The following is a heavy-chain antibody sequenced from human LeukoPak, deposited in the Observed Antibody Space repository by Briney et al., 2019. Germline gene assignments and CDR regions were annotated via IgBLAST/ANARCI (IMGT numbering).Heavy chain of an antibody. Sequence: GGSLRLSCVASGFTFNNYAMRWVRQAPGKGLEWVSGINDSGGGTYYADSVKGRFTISRDNSKNTLYLQMNSLRAEDTAIYYCAKDKGNNWKFFGYWGQGILVTVSS. CDR2: INDSGGGT. CDR1: GFTFNNYA. CDR3: AKDKGNNWKFFGY. V-gene: IGHV3-23*01. J-gene: IGHJ4*02. D-gene: IGHD1-1*01.